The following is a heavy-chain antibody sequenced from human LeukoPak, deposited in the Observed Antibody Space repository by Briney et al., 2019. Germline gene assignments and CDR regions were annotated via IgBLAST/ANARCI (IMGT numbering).Heavy chain of an antibody. CDR2: MTRSSAI. J-gene: IGHJ3*02. CDR3: ARAQTMFWEFDGFDI. CDR1: GFSFSSYS. D-gene: IGHD3-10*02. V-gene: IGHV3-69-1*01. Sequence: GGSLRLSCAASGFSFSSYSMNWVRQAPGKGLEWVATMTRSSAIYYADSVRGRFTISRDNAKNSVYLQLNSLRDEDTAVYSCARAQTMFWEFDGFDIWGRGTKVTVSS.